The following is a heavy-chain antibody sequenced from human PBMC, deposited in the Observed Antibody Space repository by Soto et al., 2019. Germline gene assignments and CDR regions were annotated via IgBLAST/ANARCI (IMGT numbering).Heavy chain of an antibody. V-gene: IGHV1-69*06. D-gene: IGHD6-19*01. J-gene: IGHJ4*02. Sequence: SVKVSCKASGGTFSSYAISWVRQAPGQGLEWMGGIIPIFGTANYAQKFQGRVTITADKSTSTAYMELSSLRSEDTAVYYCASIGDRIAVAAQDYWGQGTLVTVSS. CDR1: GGTFSSYA. CDR2: IIPIFGTA. CDR3: ASIGDRIAVAAQDY.